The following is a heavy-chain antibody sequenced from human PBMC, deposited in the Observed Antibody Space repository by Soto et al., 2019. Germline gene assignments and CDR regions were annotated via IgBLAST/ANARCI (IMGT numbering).Heavy chain of an antibody. V-gene: IGHV3-15*01. J-gene: IGHJ6*02. CDR1: GFTFSKVW. CDR3: TTVDDFWSGYYNYYYYDMDA. CDR2: IKTKTDGGTT. Sequence: GGSLRLSCAASGFTFSKVWMSWVRQAPGKGLEWVGRIKTKTDGGTTDYGAPVNGRFTISRDDSKNALYLQMDSLKTEDTAVYYCTTVDDFWSGYYNYYYYDMDAWGQGTTVTVSS. D-gene: IGHD3-3*01.